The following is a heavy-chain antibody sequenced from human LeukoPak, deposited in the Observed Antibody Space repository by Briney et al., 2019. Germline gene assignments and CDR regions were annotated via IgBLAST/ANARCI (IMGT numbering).Heavy chain of an antibody. CDR1: GYTFTSYY. Sequence: GASVKVSCKASGYTFTSYYMHWVRQAPGQGLEWMGLINPSGGSTSYAQKFQGRVTMTRDTSTSTVYMELSSLRSEDTAVYYCARDIGGGGYSYGYSVDYWGQGTLVTVSS. D-gene: IGHD5-18*01. J-gene: IGHJ4*02. V-gene: IGHV1-46*01. CDR2: INPSGGST. CDR3: ARDIGGGGYSYGYSVDY.